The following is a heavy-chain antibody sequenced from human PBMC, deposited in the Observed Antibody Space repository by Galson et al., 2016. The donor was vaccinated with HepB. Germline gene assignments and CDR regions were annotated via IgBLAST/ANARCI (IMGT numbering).Heavy chain of an antibody. D-gene: IGHD3-3*01. J-gene: IGHJ3*01. Sequence: RSLRLSCATSGFTFDDYAMHWVRQAPGKGLEWVSGISWNSNSKRYADSVKGRFTISRDNAKESLYLQMSALRPEDTALYYCAKAQTPWSGSYNPPLFQDAFDVWGQGIMVTVSS. V-gene: IGHV3-9*01. CDR2: ISWNSNSK. CDR1: GFTFDDYA. CDR3: AKAQTPWSGSYNPPLFQDAFDV.